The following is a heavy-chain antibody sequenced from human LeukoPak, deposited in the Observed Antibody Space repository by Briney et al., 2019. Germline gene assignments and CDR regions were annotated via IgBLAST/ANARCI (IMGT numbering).Heavy chain of an antibody. J-gene: IGHJ4*02. CDR3: ARDWGSYDY. CDR2: ISYDGSNK. V-gene: IGHV3-30*03. Sequence: PGRSLRLSCAASGFTFSSYGMHWVRQAPGKGLEWVAVISYDGSNKYYADSVKGRFTISRDNSKNTLYLQMNSLRVDDTAVYYCARDWGSYDYWGQGTLVTVSS. CDR1: GFTFSSYG. D-gene: IGHD1-26*01.